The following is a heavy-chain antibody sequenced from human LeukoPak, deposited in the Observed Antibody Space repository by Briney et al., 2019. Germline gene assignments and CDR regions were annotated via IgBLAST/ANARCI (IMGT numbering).Heavy chain of an antibody. V-gene: IGHV3-23*01. D-gene: IGHD3-10*01. CDR3: AKDTLGAGSGFDY. CDR2: ISGSGGST. CDR1: GFSLDDYG. J-gene: IGHJ4*02. Sequence: GGSLRLSCAASGFSLDDYGMSWVRQAPGKGLEWVSAISGSGGSTYYADSVKGRFTISRDNSKNTLYLQMNSLRAEDTAVYYCAKDTLGAGSGFDYWGQGTLVTVSS.